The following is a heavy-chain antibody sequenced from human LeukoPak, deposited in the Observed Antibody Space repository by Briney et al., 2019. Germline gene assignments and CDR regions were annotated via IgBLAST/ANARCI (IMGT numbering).Heavy chain of an antibody. J-gene: IGHJ4*02. V-gene: IGHV1-18*01. Sequence: GASVNVSCKASGYTFSDYGISWVRQAPGQGLEWMGWISTYNGNTNYAQKLQGRVTMTRDTSITTTYMELSSLRSDDTAVYYCVRDRHTVAVAATLDYWGQGTLVIASS. D-gene: IGHD6-19*01. CDR2: ISTYNGNT. CDR3: VRDRHTVAVAATLDY. CDR1: GYTFSDYG.